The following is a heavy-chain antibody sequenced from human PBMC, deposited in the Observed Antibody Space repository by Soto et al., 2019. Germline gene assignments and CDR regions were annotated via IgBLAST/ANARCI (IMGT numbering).Heavy chain of an antibody. CDR1: GGSISSSSHY. D-gene: IGHD3-10*01. Sequence: SETLSLTCTVSGGSISSSSHYWGWIRQPPGKGLEWIGSIYYSGSTYYNPSLKSRITINPDTSKNQFSLQLNSVTPEDTAVYYCVRTPVSGSLDPWGQGTLVTVSS. CDR2: IYYSGST. J-gene: IGHJ5*02. CDR3: VRTPVSGSLDP. V-gene: IGHV4-39*01.